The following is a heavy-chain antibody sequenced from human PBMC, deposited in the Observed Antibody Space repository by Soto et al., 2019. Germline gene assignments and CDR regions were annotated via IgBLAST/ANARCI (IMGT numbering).Heavy chain of an antibody. Sequence: PGESLKISCKGSGYSFISFWIGWVRQMPGKGLEWMGIIYPADSDTRYRPSFQGQVTISVDKSISTAYLQWSSLRALDTAMYYCATPYGDYDYWGQGTLVTVSS. CDR2: IYPADSDT. CDR1: GYSFISFW. J-gene: IGHJ4*02. V-gene: IGHV5-51*01. D-gene: IGHD4-17*01. CDR3: ATPYGDYDY.